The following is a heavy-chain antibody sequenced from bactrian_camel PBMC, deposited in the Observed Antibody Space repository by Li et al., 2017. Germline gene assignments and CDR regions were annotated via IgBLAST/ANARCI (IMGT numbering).Heavy chain of an antibody. Sequence: VQLVESGGGLVQPGESLRLPCVASGFTVSTYDMSWVRQAPGKGLEWVVSMRRGSVSTSSDDSVKGRFTISRDNLQMNSLKSEDTGLYYCATSLTDNWLRGFGYWGQGTQVTVS. CDR2: MRRGSVST. CDR1: GFTVSTYD. V-gene: IGHV3S40*01. D-gene: IGHD7*01. CDR3: ATSLTDNWLRGFGY. J-gene: IGHJ6*01.